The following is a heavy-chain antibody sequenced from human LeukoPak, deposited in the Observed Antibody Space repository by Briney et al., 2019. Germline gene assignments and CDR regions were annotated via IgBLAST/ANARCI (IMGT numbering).Heavy chain of an antibody. CDR3: ARQVPPRGFKY. J-gene: IGHJ4*02. Sequence: PSETLSLTCTVSGGSISSYYWSWIRQPPGKGLEWIGYIYYSGSTNYNPSLKSRVTISVDTSKNQFSLKLSSVTAADTAVYYCARQVPPRGFKYWGQGTLVTVSS. CDR2: IYYSGST. V-gene: IGHV4-59*08. CDR1: GGSISSYY.